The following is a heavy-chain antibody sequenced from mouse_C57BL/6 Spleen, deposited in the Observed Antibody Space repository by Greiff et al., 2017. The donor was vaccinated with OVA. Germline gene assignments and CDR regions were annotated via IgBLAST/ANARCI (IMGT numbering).Heavy chain of an antibody. V-gene: IGHV1-42*01. D-gene: IGHD1-1*01. J-gene: IGHJ4*01. CDR2: INPSTGGT. Sequence: VQLQQSGPELVKPGASVKISCKASGYSFTGYYMNWVKQSPEKSLEWIGEINPSTGGTTYNQKFKAKATLTVDKSSSTAYMQLKSLTSEDSAVYYCARSGMGYYGSGGAMDYWGQGTSVTVSS. CDR3: ARSGMGYYGSGGAMDY. CDR1: GYSFTGYY.